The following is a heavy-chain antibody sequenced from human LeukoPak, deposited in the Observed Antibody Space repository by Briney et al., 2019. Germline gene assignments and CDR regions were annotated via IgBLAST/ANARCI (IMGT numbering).Heavy chain of an antibody. Sequence: GGSLRLSCAVSEFTVGNNYMSWVRQAPGKGLEWVSAISGSGGSTYYADSVKGRFTISRDNSKNTLYLQMNSLRAEDTAVYYCAKDRRGYSAFDIWGQGTMVTVSS. CDR3: AKDRRGYSAFDI. J-gene: IGHJ3*02. V-gene: IGHV3-23*01. CDR2: ISGSGGST. D-gene: IGHD3-22*01. CDR1: EFTVGNNY.